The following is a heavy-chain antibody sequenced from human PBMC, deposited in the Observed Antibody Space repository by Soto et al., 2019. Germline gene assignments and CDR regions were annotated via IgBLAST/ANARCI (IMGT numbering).Heavy chain of an antibody. V-gene: IGHV5-51*01. CDR3: ARQIYDSDTGPNFQYYFDS. D-gene: IGHD3-22*01. J-gene: IGHJ4*02. Sequence: GESLKISCTGSRYSFSIYWIGWVRQKPGKGLEWMGIINPVDSYTRYSPSFLGQVTFSADKSIKTAYLQWSSLKASDTAIYYCARQIYDSDTGPNFQYYFDSWGQGTPVTVSS. CDR1: RYSFSIYW. CDR2: INPVDSYT.